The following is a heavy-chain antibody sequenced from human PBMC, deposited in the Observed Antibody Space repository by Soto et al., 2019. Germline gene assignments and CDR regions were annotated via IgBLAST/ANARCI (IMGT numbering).Heavy chain of an antibody. D-gene: IGHD6-13*01. CDR1: GFTFSSYG. CDR3: AKPLQQLGYFDY. J-gene: IGHJ4*02. Sequence: GGSLRLSCAASGFTFSSYGMHWVRQAPGKGLEWVAVISYDGSNKYYADSVKGRFTISRDNSKNTLYLQMNSLRAEDTAVYYCAKPLQQLGYFDYWGQGTLVTVSS. CDR2: ISYDGSNK. V-gene: IGHV3-30*18.